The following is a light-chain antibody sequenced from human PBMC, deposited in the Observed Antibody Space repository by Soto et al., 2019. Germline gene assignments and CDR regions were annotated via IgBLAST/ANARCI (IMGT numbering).Light chain of an antibody. CDR2: DAS. CDR3: QQYHSYSFT. Sequence: DIQMTQSPSTLSASVGDRVTITCRASQSISSWLAWYQQKPGKAPKLLIYDASSLESGVPSRFSGSGSGTEFTLTISSLQPDDLATYYCQQYHSYSFTFGPGNKVDIK. V-gene: IGKV1-5*01. J-gene: IGKJ3*01. CDR1: QSISSW.